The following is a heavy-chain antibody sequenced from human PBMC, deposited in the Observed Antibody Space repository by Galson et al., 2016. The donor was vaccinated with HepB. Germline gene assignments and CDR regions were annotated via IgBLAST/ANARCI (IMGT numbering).Heavy chain of an antibody. D-gene: IGHD1-1*01. CDR3: VREGLSRNWDDWDFDL. Sequence: SLRLSCAASAFNIRKNYMSWVRQAPGQGLEWVSTIYSDTSTYYADSVKGRFTISRDNSKNTLYLQMNSLTVGDTAVYYCVREGLSRNWDDWDFDLWGRGTLVTVSS. J-gene: IGHJ2*01. CDR2: IYSDTST. V-gene: IGHV3-53*01. CDR1: AFNIRKNY.